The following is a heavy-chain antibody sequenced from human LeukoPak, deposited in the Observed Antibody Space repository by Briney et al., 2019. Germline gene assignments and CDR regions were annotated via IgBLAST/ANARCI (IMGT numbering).Heavy chain of an antibody. CDR2: IHPEGNEK. Sequence: GGSLRLSCAVSGFTFSNFWMSWVRQAPGRGLEWVANIHPEGNEKYHVETVKGRFTISRDNAKNSLFLQMNGLRVEDTAVYYCARGDAFSGDHWGQGTLVTVSS. CDR1: GFTFSNFW. CDR3: ARGDAFSGDH. V-gene: IGHV3-7*04. J-gene: IGHJ4*02.